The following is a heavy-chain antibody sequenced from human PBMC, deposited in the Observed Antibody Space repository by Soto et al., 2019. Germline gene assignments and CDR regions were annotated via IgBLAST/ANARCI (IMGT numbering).Heavy chain of an antibody. V-gene: IGHV1-18*01. J-gene: IGHJ6*02. CDR3: ARQGSWPYYYYGLDV. CDR2: ISTYNGNT. D-gene: IGHD1-26*01. Sequence: QVQLVQSGPEVRKPGASVKVSCEASGYTFTTSGISWVRQVPGQGLEWMGWISTYNGNTNSAPNFQGRVLMNADTSTGTASMELMSLKSDDTAVYYCARQGSWPYYYYGLDVWGQGTTVTVSS. CDR1: GYTFTTSG.